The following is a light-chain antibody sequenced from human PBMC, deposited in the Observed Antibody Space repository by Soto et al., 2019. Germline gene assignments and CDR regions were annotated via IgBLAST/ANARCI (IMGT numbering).Light chain of an antibody. CDR1: VSNIGSNS. Sequence: QAVLTQPPSASGTPGQRVTISCFGSVSNIGSNSVNWSQQLPGTAPKLLIYDNNQRPSGVPDRFSGSRSGTSASLAISGLQSEDEADYYCAAWDDSLNGVVFGGGTKLTVL. CDR3: AAWDDSLNGVV. J-gene: IGLJ2*01. CDR2: DNN. V-gene: IGLV1-44*01.